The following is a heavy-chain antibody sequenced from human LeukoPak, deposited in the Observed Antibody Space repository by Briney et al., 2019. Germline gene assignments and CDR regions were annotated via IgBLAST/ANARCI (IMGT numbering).Heavy chain of an antibody. V-gene: IGHV1-8*03. D-gene: IGHD3-22*01. J-gene: IGHJ4*02. CDR1: GYTFTSYD. CDR3: ARDRDDSSGIWEIDY. CDR2: MNPNSGNT. Sequence: ASVKVSCKASGYTFTSYDINWVRQATGQGLEWMGWMNPNSGNTGYAQKFQGRVTITRNTSISTAYMELSSLRSEDTAVYYCARDRDDSSGIWEIDYWGQGTLVTVSS.